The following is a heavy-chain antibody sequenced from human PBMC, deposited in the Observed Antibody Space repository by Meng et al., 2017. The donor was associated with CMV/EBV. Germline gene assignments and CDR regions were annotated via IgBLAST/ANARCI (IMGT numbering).Heavy chain of an antibody. J-gene: IGHJ6*02. CDR1: GYSFTSYW. D-gene: IGHD3-22*01. Sequence: KVSCKGSGYSFTSYWIGWVRQMPGKGLEWMGIIYPGDSDTRYSPSFQGQVTISADKSISTAYLQWSSPKASDTAMYYCATTLDYYASSGYPLYYYYGMDVWGQGTTVTVSS. CDR2: IYPGDSDT. CDR3: ATTLDYYASSGYPLYYYYGMDV. V-gene: IGHV5-51*01.